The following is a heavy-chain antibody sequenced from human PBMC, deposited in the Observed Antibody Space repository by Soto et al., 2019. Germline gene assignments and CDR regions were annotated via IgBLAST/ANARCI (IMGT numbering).Heavy chain of an antibody. CDR2: ISYDGSNK. J-gene: IGHJ4*02. CDR1: GFTFSSYG. Sequence: GESLKISCAASGFTFSSYGMHWVRQAPGKGLEWVAVISYDGSNKYYADSVKGRFTISRDNSKNTLYLQMNSRRAEDTAVYYCAKGYRVLDYWGQGTLVTVSS. D-gene: IGHD5-18*01. V-gene: IGHV3-30*18. CDR3: AKGYRVLDY.